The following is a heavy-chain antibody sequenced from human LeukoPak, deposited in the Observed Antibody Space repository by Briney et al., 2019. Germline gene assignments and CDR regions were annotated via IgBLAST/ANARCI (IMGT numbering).Heavy chain of an antibody. Sequence: VASVKVSCKASGNTFTNNGISWVRQASGQGLEWMGWISAYNGNTNYAQKFQGRVTMTTDTSTSTVYMELSSLRSEDTAVYYCARQRGGQYEDAFDIWGQGTMVTVSS. CDR1: GNTFTNNG. V-gene: IGHV1-18*01. J-gene: IGHJ3*02. CDR3: ARQRGGQYEDAFDI. CDR2: ISAYNGNT. D-gene: IGHD2-8*01.